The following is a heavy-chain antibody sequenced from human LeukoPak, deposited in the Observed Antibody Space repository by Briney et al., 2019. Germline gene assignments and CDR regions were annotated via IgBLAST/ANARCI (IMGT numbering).Heavy chain of an antibody. CDR3: AXVGTGMGATSFDY. CDR2: ISSSSSTI. CDR1: GFTFSSYS. Sequence: PGGSLRLSCAASGFTFSSYSMNWVRQAPGKGLEWVSYISSSSSTIYYADSVKGRFTISRDNAKNSLYLQMDSLRAEDTAGYYCAXVGTGMGATSFDYWGQGTLVTVSS. V-gene: IGHV3-48*01. D-gene: IGHD1-26*01. J-gene: IGHJ4*02.